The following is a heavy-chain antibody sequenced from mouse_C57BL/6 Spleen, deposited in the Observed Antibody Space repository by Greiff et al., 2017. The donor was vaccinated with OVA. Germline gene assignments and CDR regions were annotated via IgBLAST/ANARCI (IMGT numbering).Heavy chain of an antibody. D-gene: IGHD6-2*01. J-gene: IGHJ2*01. V-gene: IGHV1-61*01. CDR1: GYTFTSYW. CDR3: AREANYSASCYFDY. Sequence: QVQLQQPGAELVRPGSSVKLSCKASGYTFTSYWMDWVKQRPGQGLEWIGNIYPSDSETHYNQKFKDKATLTVDKSSSTAYMQLSSLTSEDSAVYYCAREANYSASCYFDYWGQGTTLTVSS. CDR2: IYPSDSET.